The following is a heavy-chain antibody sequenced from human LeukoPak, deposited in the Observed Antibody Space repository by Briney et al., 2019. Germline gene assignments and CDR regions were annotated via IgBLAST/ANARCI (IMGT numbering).Heavy chain of an antibody. CDR1: GFSFGSYA. J-gene: IGHJ3*02. D-gene: IGHD6-6*01. CDR2: ICGSVSGSGDCT. CDR3: AKTVVRGSIAARRDAFDI. Sequence: GGSLRLSCAASGFSFGSYAMSWVRQAAGKGLEWVSEICGSVSGSGDCTHYADSVKGRFTISRDNSKKTLYLQMNSLRAEDTAVYYCAKTVVRGSIAARRDAFDIWGQGTMVTVSS. V-gene: IGHV3-23*01.